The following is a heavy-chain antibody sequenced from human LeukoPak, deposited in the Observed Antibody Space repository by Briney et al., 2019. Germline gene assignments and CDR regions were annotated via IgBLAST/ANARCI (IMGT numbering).Heavy chain of an antibody. Sequence: SETLSLTCTVSGGSISSYYWSWIRQPPGKGLEWIGYIYYSGSTNYNPSLKSRVTISVDTSKNQFSLKLGSVTAADTAVYYCARHYSGYDFDYWGQGTLVTVSS. CDR1: GGSISSYY. V-gene: IGHV4-59*08. CDR2: IYYSGST. D-gene: IGHD5-12*01. J-gene: IGHJ4*02. CDR3: ARHYSGYDFDY.